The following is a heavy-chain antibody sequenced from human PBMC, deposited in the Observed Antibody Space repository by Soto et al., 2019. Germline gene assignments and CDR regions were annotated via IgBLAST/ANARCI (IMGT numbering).Heavy chain of an antibody. CDR2: IYYSGST. V-gene: IGHV4-59*01. J-gene: IGHJ5*02. CDR1: GGSISSYY. D-gene: IGHD5-12*01. Sequence: PSETLSLTCTVSGGSISSYYWSWIRQPPGKGLEWLGYIYYSGSTNYNPSLKSRATISVDTSKNQFSLKLSSVTAADTPVSYCARLRVPSVDKFDPWCQGTLVTVSS. CDR3: ARLRVPSVDKFDP.